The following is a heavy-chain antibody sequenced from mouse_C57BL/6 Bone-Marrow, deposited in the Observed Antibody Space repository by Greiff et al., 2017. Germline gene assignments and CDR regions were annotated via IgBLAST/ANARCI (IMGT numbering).Heavy chain of an antibody. V-gene: IGHV1-59*01. Sequence: QVQLKQPGAELVRPGTSVKLSCKASGYTFTSYWMHWVKQRPGQGLEWIGVIDPSDSYTNYNQKFKGKATLTVDTSSSTAYMQLSSLTSEDSAVYYCASGDLWGQGTTLTVSS. CDR3: ASGDL. CDR2: IDPSDSYT. CDR1: GYTFTSYW. J-gene: IGHJ2*01. D-gene: IGHD3-3*01.